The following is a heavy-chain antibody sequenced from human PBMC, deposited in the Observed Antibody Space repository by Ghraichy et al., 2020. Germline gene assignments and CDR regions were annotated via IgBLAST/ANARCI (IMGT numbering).Heavy chain of an antibody. V-gene: IGHV3-11*05. CDR2: ISTTGSYT. J-gene: IGHJ2*01. D-gene: IGHD5-12*01. CDR1: GFTMNDYY. Sequence: GESLNISCAASGFTMNDYYMSWVRQAPGKGLEWIAYISTTGSYTKYADSVKGRITISRDDAKNSLSLQLNSLRVEDTAVYYCARGGSGYDWRVDWYFDLWGRGTLVPVSS. CDR3: ARGGSGYDWRVDWYFDL.